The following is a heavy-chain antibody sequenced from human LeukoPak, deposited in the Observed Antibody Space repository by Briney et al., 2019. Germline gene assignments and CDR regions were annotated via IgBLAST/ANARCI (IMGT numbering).Heavy chain of an antibody. D-gene: IGHD3-10*01. CDR1: GYSISSGYY. V-gene: IGHV4-38-2*01. Sequence: SETLSLTCAVSGYSISSGYYWGWIRPPPGKGLEWIGSIYHSGSTYYNPSLKRRVTISVDTSKNQFSLKLSSVTAADTAVYYCARPSRYYYGSGSYLTKYYFDYWGQGTLVTVSS. CDR3: ARPSRYYYGSGSYLTKYYFDY. J-gene: IGHJ4*02. CDR2: IYHSGST.